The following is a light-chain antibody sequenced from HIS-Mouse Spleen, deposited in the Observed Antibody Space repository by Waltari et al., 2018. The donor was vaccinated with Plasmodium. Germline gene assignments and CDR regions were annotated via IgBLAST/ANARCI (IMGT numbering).Light chain of an antibody. Sequence: EIVMTQSPATLSVSPGERATLPCRASQSVSSNLALYQQTPGQPPRLLIYGSSTRATGIPVRFSGSGSGTEFTLTISSLQSEDFAVYYCQQYNNWSFTFGPGTKVDIK. CDR1: QSVSSN. CDR3: QQYNNWSFT. CDR2: GSS. V-gene: IGKV3-15*01. J-gene: IGKJ3*01.